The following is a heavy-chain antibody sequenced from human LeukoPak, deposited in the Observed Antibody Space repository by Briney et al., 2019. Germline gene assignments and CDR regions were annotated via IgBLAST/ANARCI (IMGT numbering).Heavy chain of an antibody. J-gene: IGHJ6*02. CDR1: GFTFSSYS. Sequence: GGSLRLSCAASGFTFSSYSMNWVRQAPGKGLEWVAVISYDGSNKYYADSVKGRFTISRDNSKNTLYLQMSSLRAEDTAVYYCAKSAPYDFWSGYLEGYYGMDVWGQGTTVTVSS. CDR3: AKSAPYDFWSGYLEGYYGMDV. D-gene: IGHD3-3*01. V-gene: IGHV3-30*18. CDR2: ISYDGSNK.